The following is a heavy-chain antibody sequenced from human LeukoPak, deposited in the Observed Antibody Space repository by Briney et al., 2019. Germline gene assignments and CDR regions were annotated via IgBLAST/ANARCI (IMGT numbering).Heavy chain of an antibody. CDR1: GDSISSGYY. CDR2: MYHTGRT. V-gene: IGHV4-38-2*02. Sequence: SETLSLTCSVSGDSISSGYYWGWIRQPPGKGLEWIGSMYHTGRTDDNPSLKSRVTMSVDTSKNQFSLRLSSVTAADTAVHYCARVKAARRCFDYWGQGTLVTVSS. J-gene: IGHJ4*02. D-gene: IGHD6-6*01. CDR3: ARVKAARRCFDY.